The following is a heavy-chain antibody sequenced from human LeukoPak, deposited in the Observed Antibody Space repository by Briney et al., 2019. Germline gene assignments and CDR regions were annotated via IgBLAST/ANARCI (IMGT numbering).Heavy chain of an antibody. CDR3: AKLLSTGAYYPIDF. J-gene: IGHJ4*02. Sequence: PGGSLRLSCAASGFTFSSYSMNWVRQAPGKGLEWVSTISSGGDHTYYADSVKGRFTISRDDSKNTPYLQMNSLRADDTAVYYCAKLLSTGAYYPIDFWGQGTLVTVSS. D-gene: IGHD3-3*01. V-gene: IGHV3-23*01. CDR2: ISSGGDHT. CDR1: GFTFSSYS.